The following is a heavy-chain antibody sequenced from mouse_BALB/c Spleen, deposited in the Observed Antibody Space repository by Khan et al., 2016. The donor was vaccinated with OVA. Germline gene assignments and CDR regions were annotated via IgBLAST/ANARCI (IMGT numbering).Heavy chain of an antibody. CDR3: AGGMAY. J-gene: IGHJ4*01. V-gene: IGHV3-2*02. CDR2: ISYSGSS. Sequence: EVQLVESGPGLVKPSQSLSLTCTVTGYSITSDYAWNWLRQLPGNKLEWMGYISYSGSSSYHPSLTRRFSISRDTSKNPLFLQLNSMTTEDTATYDCAGGMAYWGQGTSVTVSS. CDR1: GYSITSDYA.